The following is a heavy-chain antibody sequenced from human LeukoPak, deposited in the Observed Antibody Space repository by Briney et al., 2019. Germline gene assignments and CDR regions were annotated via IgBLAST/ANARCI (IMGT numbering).Heavy chain of an antibody. CDR2: IYYSGST. J-gene: IGHJ4*02. Sequence: SETLSLTCTVSGGSISSYYWSWIRQPPGKGLEWIGYIYYSGSTNYNPSLRSRVTISVDTSKNQFSLKLSSVTAADTAVYYCASHYRVGFDYWGQGTLVTVSS. CDR3: ASHYRVGFDY. V-gene: IGHV4-59*08. CDR1: GGSISSYY. D-gene: IGHD1-26*01.